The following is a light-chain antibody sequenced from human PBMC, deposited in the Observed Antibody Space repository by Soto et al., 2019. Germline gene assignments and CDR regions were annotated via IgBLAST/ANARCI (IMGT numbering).Light chain of an antibody. CDR3: QSYDSSLGGWV. J-gene: IGLJ3*02. CDR2: GNS. V-gene: IGLV1-40*01. CDR1: SSNIGAGYD. Sequence: VVTQPPSVSGAPGQRVTISCTGSSSNIGAGYDVHWYQHLPGTAPKVLIHGNSNRPSGVPDRFSGSKPGTSASLAITGLQAEDEADYYCQSYDSSLGGWVFGGGTKLTVL.